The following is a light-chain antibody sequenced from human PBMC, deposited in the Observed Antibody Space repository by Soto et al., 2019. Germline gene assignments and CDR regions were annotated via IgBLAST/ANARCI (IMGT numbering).Light chain of an antibody. CDR3: QHYGSSLWT. V-gene: IGKV3-20*01. CDR1: QSVSSSY. Sequence: DIVMTQSPGTLSVSPGERATLSCRASQSVSSSYLAWYQQKPGQAPRLLIYGASSRATGIPDRFSGSGSGTEFTLTISRLEPEDFAVYYCQHYGSSLWTFGQGTKVEIK. J-gene: IGKJ1*01. CDR2: GAS.